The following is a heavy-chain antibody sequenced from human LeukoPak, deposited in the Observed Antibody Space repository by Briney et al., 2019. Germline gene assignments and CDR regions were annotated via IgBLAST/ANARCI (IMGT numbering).Heavy chain of an antibody. CDR2: LSGTGRST. V-gene: IGHV3-23*01. CDR3: ARDSLLGGYSAPGLFDY. Sequence: GGSLRLSCEASGFTVSNYAMGWVRQTPGKGLEWVSTLSGTGRSTYYADSVKGRFTISRDNSNLYLEMHSLRGEDTAVYYCARDSLLGGYSAPGLFDYWGQGTLVSVSS. CDR1: GFTVSNYA. J-gene: IGHJ4*02. D-gene: IGHD5-12*01.